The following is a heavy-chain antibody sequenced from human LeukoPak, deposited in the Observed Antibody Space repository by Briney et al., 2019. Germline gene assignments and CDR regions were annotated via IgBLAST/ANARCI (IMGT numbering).Heavy chain of an antibody. CDR3: AKNNVVRSSGWLQF. CDR2: ISGSGGST. CDR1: GFTFSSYA. J-gene: IGHJ4*02. Sequence: GRSLRLSCAASGFTFSSYAMSWVRQAPGKGLEWVSAISGSGGSTYYADSVKGRFTISRDNSKNTLYLQMNSLRAEDTAVYYCAKNNVVRSSGWLQFWGQGTLVTVSS. V-gene: IGHV3-23*01. D-gene: IGHD5-12*01.